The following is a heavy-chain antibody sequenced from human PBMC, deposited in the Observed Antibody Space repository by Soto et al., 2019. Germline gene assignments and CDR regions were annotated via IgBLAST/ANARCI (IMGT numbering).Heavy chain of an antibody. V-gene: IGHV3-23*01. CDR1: GFTFSSYA. CDR3: AKDASSGITSFDL. Sequence: EVQLLESGGGLVQPGGSLRLSCAASGFTFSSYAMSWVRQAPGKGLEWVSVVSGSAGSTYYADSVRGRFTISRDNSKNTLYLQMNSMRAEDTAVYYCAKDASSGITSFDLWGRCTLVTVSS. J-gene: IGHJ2*01. CDR2: VSGSAGST. D-gene: IGHD3-3*01.